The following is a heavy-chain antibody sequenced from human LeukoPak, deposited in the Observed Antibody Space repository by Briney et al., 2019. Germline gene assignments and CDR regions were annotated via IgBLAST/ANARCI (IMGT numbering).Heavy chain of an antibody. CDR3: ARRFSSSEFFSDY. D-gene: IGHD3-22*01. V-gene: IGHV3-30*02. CDR1: GFTFSSYG. Sequence: PGGSLRLSCAASGFTFSSYGMHWVRQAPGKGLEWVAFIRYDGSNKYYADSVKGRFTISRDNSKNTLYLQMNSLRAEDTDVYYCARRFSSSEFFSDYWGQGTLVTVSS. CDR2: IRYDGSNK. J-gene: IGHJ4*02.